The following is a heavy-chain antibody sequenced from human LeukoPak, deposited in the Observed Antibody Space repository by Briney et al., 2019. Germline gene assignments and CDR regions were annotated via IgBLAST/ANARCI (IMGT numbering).Heavy chain of an antibody. CDR2: ISTNTGNP. Sequence: GASVKVSCKASGYTFTSYAMNWVRQAPGQGLEWMGWISTNTGNPTYAQGFTGRFVFSLDTSVSTAYLQISSLKAEDTAVYYCARTNYDFWSGYYVGYWGQGTLVTVSS. V-gene: IGHV7-4-1*02. D-gene: IGHD3-3*01. CDR3: ARTNYDFWSGYYVGY. J-gene: IGHJ4*02. CDR1: GYTFTSYA.